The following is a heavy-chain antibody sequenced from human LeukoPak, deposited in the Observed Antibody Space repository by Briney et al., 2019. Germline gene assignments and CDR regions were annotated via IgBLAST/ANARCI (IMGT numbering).Heavy chain of an antibody. J-gene: IGHJ5*02. CDR2: INPNSGGT. V-gene: IGHV1-2*02. CDR3: ARGPTIFGVVIRTNDSWFDP. D-gene: IGHD3-3*01. Sequence: ASVKVSCKASGYTFTGYYMHWVRQAPGQGLEWMGWINPNSGGTNYAQKFQGRVTMTRDTSISTAYMELSRLRSDDTAVYYCARGPTIFGVVIRTNDSWFDPWGQGTLVTVSS. CDR1: GYTFTGYY.